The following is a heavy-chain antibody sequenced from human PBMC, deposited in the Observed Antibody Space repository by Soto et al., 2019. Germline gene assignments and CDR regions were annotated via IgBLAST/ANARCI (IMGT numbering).Heavy chain of an antibody. CDR1: GGSFSGYY. CDR3: ARVMGPIYIHYYYYGMDV. CDR2: INHSGST. D-gene: IGHD2-2*02. Sequence: KPSETLSLTCAVYGGSFSGYYWSWIRQPPGKGLEWIGEINHSGSTNYNPSLKSRVTISVDTSKNQFSLKLSSVTAADTAVYYCARVMGPIYIHYYYYGMDVWGQGTTVTVSS. J-gene: IGHJ6*02. V-gene: IGHV4-34*01.